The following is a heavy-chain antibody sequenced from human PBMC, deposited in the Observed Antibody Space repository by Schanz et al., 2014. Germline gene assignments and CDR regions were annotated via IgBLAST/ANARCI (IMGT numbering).Heavy chain of an antibody. CDR2: ISGSGGST. D-gene: IGHD2-2*01. CDR1: EFTFSSYK. CDR3: AKDLLYGAPMPLNHLDY. Sequence: EVQLVESGGGLVQPGGSLRLSCEASEFTFSSYKMNWVRQAPGKGLEWVSGISGSGGSTYYADSVKGRFTISRDNSKNTLYLQMNSLRAEDTAVYYCAKDLLYGAPMPLNHLDYWGQGTLVTVSS. V-gene: IGHV3-23*04. J-gene: IGHJ4*02.